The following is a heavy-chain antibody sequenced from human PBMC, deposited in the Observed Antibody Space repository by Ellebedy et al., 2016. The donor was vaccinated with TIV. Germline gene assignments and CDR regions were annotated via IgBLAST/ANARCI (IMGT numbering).Heavy chain of an antibody. CDR1: GFTFSSYA. V-gene: IGHV3-30*07. J-gene: IGHJ4*02. Sequence: PGGSLRLSCAASGFTFSSYAMHWVRQAPGKGLEWVAVISYDGSNKYYADSGKGRFTISRDNYKNTLYLQMNSLRAEDTAVYYCARDRIAVAGTFDYWGQGTLVTVSS. D-gene: IGHD6-19*01. CDR2: ISYDGSNK. CDR3: ARDRIAVAGTFDY.